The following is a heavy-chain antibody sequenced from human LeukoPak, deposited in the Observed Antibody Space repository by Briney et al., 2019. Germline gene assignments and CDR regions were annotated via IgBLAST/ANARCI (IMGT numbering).Heavy chain of an antibody. CDR3: ARHGPMYYYDSSSYCDY. V-gene: IGHV5-51*01. Sequence: PGESLKISCKGSGYSFTSYWIGWVRQMPGKGLEWMGIIYPGDSDTRYSPSFQGQVTISADKYISTAYLQWSSLKASDTAMYYCARHGPMYYYDSSSYCDYWGQGTLVTVSS. D-gene: IGHD3-22*01. CDR1: GYSFTSYW. J-gene: IGHJ4*02. CDR2: IYPGDSDT.